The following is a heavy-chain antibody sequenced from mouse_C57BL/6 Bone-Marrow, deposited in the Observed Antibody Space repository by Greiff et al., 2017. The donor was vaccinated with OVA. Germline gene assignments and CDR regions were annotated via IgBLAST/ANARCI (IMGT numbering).Heavy chain of an antibody. CDR2: IDPENGDT. CDR3: TGYYSNYGDAMDY. D-gene: IGHD2-5*01. Sequence: EVQLQQPGAELVRPGASVKLSCTASGFNIQDDYMHWVKQRPEQGLEWIGWIDPENGDTEYASKFQGKATITADTSSNTAYLQLSSLTSEDTAVYDCTGYYSNYGDAMDYWGQGTSVTVSA. CDR1: GFNIQDDY. J-gene: IGHJ4*01. V-gene: IGHV14-4*01.